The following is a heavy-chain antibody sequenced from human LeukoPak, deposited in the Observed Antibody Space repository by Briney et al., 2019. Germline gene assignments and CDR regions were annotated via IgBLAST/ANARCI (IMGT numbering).Heavy chain of an antibody. D-gene: IGHD2-2*01. V-gene: IGHV4-31*03. CDR1: GGSISSGGYY. CDR2: IHYSGST. CDR3: AREGCSSTSCYLPFDP. Sequence: SQTLSLTCTVSGGSISSGGYYWSWIRQHPGKDLEWIGYIHYSGSTYYNPSLKSRVIISVDTSKNQLSLKLSSVTAADTAVYYCAREGCSSTSCYLPFDPWGQGTLVIVSS. J-gene: IGHJ5*02.